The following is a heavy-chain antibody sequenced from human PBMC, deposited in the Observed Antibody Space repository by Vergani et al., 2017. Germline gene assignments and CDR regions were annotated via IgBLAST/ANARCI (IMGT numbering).Heavy chain of an antibody. Sequence: QVQLVQSGTEVKKPGASVKVSCKASGYTFTTSGISWVRQAPGQGLEWMGWISASNGNTNYAQKLLGRVTMTTDRSTSKAYMELRSLRSDDTSVYYCARGRLKIEGVTSNGFDPWGQGTLVTVSS. J-gene: IGHJ5*02. CDR2: ISASNGNT. D-gene: IGHD1-26*01. V-gene: IGHV1-18*01. CDR3: ARGRLKIEGVTSNGFDP. CDR1: GYTFTTSG.